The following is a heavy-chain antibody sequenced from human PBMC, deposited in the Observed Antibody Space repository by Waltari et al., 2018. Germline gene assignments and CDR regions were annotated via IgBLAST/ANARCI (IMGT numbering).Heavy chain of an antibody. V-gene: IGHV3-74*01. D-gene: IGHD3-10*01. CDR3: ARLRRRDQYGAGSLRY. Sequence: EVHLVESGGGSVQPGGSRTLSCAGPGFTTDCWMPGVRQVPGKGLEWVSRISSDGTSTDYADPVKGRFTLSRDTTKKMVYLQMNSLRAEDTAVYYCARLRRRDQYGAGSLRYWGQGALVNVSS. CDR2: ISSDGTST. J-gene: IGHJ4*02. CDR1: GFTTDCW.